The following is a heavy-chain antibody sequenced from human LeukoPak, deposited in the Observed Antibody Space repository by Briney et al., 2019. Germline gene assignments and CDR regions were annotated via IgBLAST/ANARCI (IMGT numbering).Heavy chain of an antibody. J-gene: IGHJ5*02. D-gene: IGHD7-27*01. Sequence: GGSLRLSCAASGFTFSRFWMTWVRQAPGKGLEWVANIKQDGSEKNYVDSVKGRITISRDNAKNSLYLQMNSLRAEDTAVYYCARSPTFSGEGFDPWGQGTLVTVSS. CDR1: GFTFSRFW. CDR2: IKQDGSEK. V-gene: IGHV3-7*01. CDR3: ARSPTFSGEGFDP.